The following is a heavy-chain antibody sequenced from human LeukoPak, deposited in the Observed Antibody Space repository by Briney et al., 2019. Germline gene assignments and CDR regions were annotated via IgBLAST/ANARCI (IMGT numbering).Heavy chain of an antibody. CDR1: GGSISSYY. Sequence: PSETLSLTCTVSGGSISSYYWSWIRQPPGKGLEWIGYIYYSGSTNYNPSLKSRVTISVDTSKNQFSLKLSSVTAADTAVYYCARQRGSSWYTYYYYYMDVWGKGTTVTISS. CDR3: ARQRGSSWYTYYYYYMDV. D-gene: IGHD6-13*01. V-gene: IGHV4-59*08. CDR2: IYYSGST. J-gene: IGHJ6*03.